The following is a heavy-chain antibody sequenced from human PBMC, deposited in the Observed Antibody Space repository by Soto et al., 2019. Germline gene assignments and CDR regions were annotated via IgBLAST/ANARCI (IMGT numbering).Heavy chain of an antibody. Sequence: SETLSLTCTVSGGSISSGDYYWSWIRQPPGKGLEWIGYIYYSGSTYYNPSLKSRVTISVDTSKNQFSLKLSSVTAADTAVYYCARDVVATDYYFDYWGQGTLVTVSS. CDR1: GGSISSGDYY. D-gene: IGHD2-21*01. CDR2: IYYSGST. V-gene: IGHV4-30-4*01. J-gene: IGHJ4*02. CDR3: ARDVVATDYYFDY.